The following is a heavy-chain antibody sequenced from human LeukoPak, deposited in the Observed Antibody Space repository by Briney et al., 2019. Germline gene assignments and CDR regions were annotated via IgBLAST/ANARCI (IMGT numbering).Heavy chain of an antibody. CDR1: GGTFSSYA. CDR2: IIPIFGTA. D-gene: IGHD1-26*01. Sequence: SVKVSCKASGGTFSSYAISWVRQAPGQGLEWMGGIIPIFGTANYAQKFQGRVTITADKSTSTAYMGLSSLRSEDTAVYYCAREEWELRVFDYWGQGTLVTVSS. CDR3: AREEWELRVFDY. J-gene: IGHJ4*02. V-gene: IGHV1-69*06.